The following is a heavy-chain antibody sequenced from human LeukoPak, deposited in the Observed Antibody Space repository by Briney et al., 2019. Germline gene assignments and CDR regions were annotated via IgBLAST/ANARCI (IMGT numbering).Heavy chain of an antibody. CDR1: GFTFSSYS. CDR3: ARDQHALSIAAAFY. Sequence: PGGSLRLSCAASGFTFSSYSMNWVRQAPGKGLEWVSSISSSSSYIYYADSVKGRFTISRDNAKNSLYLQMNSLRAEDTAVYYCARDQHALSIAAAFYWGQGTLVTVSS. V-gene: IGHV3-21*01. D-gene: IGHD6-13*01. CDR2: ISSSSSYI. J-gene: IGHJ4*02.